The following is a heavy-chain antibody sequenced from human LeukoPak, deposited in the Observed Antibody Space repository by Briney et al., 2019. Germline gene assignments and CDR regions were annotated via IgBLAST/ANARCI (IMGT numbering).Heavy chain of an antibody. CDR1: GYAFTNYA. CDR3: ARWSNNFDS. Sequence: SCKASGYAFTNYAISWVRQAPGKGLEWVANIKQDGSAKYCVDSRFTISRDNANNSLYLQMNSLKAEDTAVYFCARWSNNFDSWGQGTLVTVSS. CDR2: IKQDGSAK. D-gene: IGHD3-3*01. J-gene: IGHJ4*02. V-gene: IGHV3-7*04.